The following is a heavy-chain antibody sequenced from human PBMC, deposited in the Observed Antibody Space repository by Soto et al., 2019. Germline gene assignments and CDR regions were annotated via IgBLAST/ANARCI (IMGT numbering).Heavy chain of an antibody. CDR1: GFTFSSYA. CDR2: ISYDGSNK. V-gene: IGHV3-30-3*01. Sequence: QVQLVESGGGVVQPGRSLRLSCAASGFTFSSYAMHWVRQAPGKGLEWVAVISYDGSNKYYADSVKGRFTISRDNSKNTLYLQMTSLRAEDTAVYYCARGGGGSGKQIDYWGQGTLVTFSS. J-gene: IGHJ4*02. D-gene: IGHD3-10*01. CDR3: ARGGGGSGKQIDY.